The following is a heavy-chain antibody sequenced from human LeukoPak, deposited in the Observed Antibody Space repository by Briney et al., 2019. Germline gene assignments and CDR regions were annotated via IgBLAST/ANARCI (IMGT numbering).Heavy chain of an antibody. D-gene: IGHD3-10*01. Sequence: GGSLRLSCAASGFTFSSYDMHWVRQATGKGLEWVSAIGTAGDTYYPGSVKGRFTISRENAKNSLYLQMNSLRAGDTAVYYCARGRGRFGEFYFDYWGQGTLVTVSS. J-gene: IGHJ4*02. V-gene: IGHV3-13*01. CDR3: ARGRGRFGEFYFDY. CDR2: IGTAGDT. CDR1: GFTFSSYD.